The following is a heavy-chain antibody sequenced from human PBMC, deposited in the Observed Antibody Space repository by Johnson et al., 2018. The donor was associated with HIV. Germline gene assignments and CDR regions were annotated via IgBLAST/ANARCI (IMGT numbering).Heavy chain of an antibody. Sequence: QVQLVESGGGVVQPGRSLRLSCAASGFTFSSYGMHWVRQAPGQGLEWVAVIWYDGSNKYYADSVQGRFTISRDKSENTLYLQMNSLRDEDTAVYYCAKDVGNYWPDSFDIWGQGTMVTVSS. CDR1: GFTFSSYG. V-gene: IGHV3-33*03. CDR2: IWYDGSNK. CDR3: AKDVGNYWPDSFDI. D-gene: IGHD3-22*01. J-gene: IGHJ3*02.